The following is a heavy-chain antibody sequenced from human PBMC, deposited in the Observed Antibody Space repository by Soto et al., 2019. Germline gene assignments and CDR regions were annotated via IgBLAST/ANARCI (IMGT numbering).Heavy chain of an antibody. D-gene: IGHD3-22*01. CDR2: IYHSGST. CDR1: GDSISSSNW. Sequence: SETLSLTCAVSGDSISSSNWWSWVRQPPGKGLEWIGEIYHSGSTNYNPSLKSRVTISVDKSKNQFSLNLNSVTAADTAVYYCARHWSHDSSGWAHFYFDDSGQGALVTVSS. CDR3: ARHWSHDSSGWAHFYFDD. J-gene: IGHJ4*02. V-gene: IGHV4-4*02.